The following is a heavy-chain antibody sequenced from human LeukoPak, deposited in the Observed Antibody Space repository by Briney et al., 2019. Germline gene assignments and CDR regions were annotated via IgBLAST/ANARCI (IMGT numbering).Heavy chain of an antibody. CDR2: INPSGGST. Sequence: ASVKVSCKASGYTFTTYYMHWVRQAPGQGLEWMGIINPSGGSTRYAQKFQGRVTMTRDTSTSTVYMDLSSLRSEGTAVYYCARDGAARWEGFFDYWGQGTLVTVSS. V-gene: IGHV1-46*01. D-gene: IGHD6-6*01. J-gene: IGHJ4*02. CDR3: ARDGAARWEGFFDY. CDR1: GYTFTTYY.